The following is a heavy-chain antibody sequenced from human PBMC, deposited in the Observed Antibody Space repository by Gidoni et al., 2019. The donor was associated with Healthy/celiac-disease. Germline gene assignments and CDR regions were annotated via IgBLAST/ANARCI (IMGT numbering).Heavy chain of an antibody. V-gene: IGHV3-21*01. CDR3: ARASLRMVYAIGY. CDR1: GCPFSSYS. J-gene: IGHJ4*02. Sequence: EVQLVESGGGLVKPGGSLRLSCAACGCPFSSYSMNWVRQAPGKGLEWVSSISSSSSYIYYADSVKGRFTISRDNAKNSLYLQMNSLRAEDTAVYYCARASLRMVYAIGYWGQGTLVTVSS. CDR2: ISSSSSYI. D-gene: IGHD2-8*01.